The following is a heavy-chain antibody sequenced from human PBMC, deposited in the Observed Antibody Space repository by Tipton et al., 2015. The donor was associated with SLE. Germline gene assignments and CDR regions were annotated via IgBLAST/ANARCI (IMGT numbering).Heavy chain of an antibody. Sequence: TLSLTCPVTGRSISSSSYYWGWLRPPPGKGLEWMGSIYYSGSTYYNPSLKSRVTISVDTSKNQFSLKLSSVTAADTAVYYCALGKAARPIDYWGRGTLVTVSS. CDR1: GRSISSSSYY. D-gene: IGHD6-6*01. V-gene: IGHV4-39*07. CDR3: ALGKAARPIDY. CDR2: IYYSGST. J-gene: IGHJ4*02.